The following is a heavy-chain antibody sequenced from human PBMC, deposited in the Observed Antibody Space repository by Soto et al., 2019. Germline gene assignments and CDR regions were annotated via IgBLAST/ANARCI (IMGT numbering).Heavy chain of an antibody. CDR2: IYKSATT. CDR3: ARGRYCLTGRCFPNWFDS. Sequence: SETLSLTCYTSAYSNSKLDYFWAWICQPPGHALEYIEYIYKSATTYYNPSFESRVAISVDTSKSQCSLNVTSVTAADTAVYFCARGRYCLTGRCFPNWFDSWGQGALVTVSS. V-gene: IGHV4-30-4*01. D-gene: IGHD7-27*01. J-gene: IGHJ5*01. CDR1: AYSNSKLDYF.